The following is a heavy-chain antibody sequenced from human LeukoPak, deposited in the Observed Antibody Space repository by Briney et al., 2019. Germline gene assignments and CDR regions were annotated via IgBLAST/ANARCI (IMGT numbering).Heavy chain of an antibody. CDR3: AKDRGPYSGYDSFFDF. V-gene: IGHV3-23*01. CDR1: GFIFSSYA. CDR2: ISGSGGRT. Sequence: GGSLRLSCAASGFIFSSYAMSWVRQAPGKGLEWVSGISGSGGRTYYSDSVKGRFTISRDNSKNTLFLQMNSLRAEDTAVYYCAKDRGPYSGYDSFFDFWGQGTLVTVSS. D-gene: IGHD5-12*01. J-gene: IGHJ4*02.